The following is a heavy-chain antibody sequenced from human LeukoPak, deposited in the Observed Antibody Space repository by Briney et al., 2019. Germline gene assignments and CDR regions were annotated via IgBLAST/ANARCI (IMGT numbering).Heavy chain of an antibody. J-gene: IGHJ4*02. CDR2: INPNSGGT. Sequence: ASVTVSCTTSGYTFTDYYLHWVRQAPGQGLEWMGWINPNSGGTDYPPKFQGRVTMTRDTSISTAYMELSRLRPDDTAVYYCARDRGGNSYTYYFDYWGQATLVTVSS. CDR1: GYTFTDYY. CDR3: ARDRGGNSYTYYFDY. D-gene: IGHD5-18*01. V-gene: IGHV1-2*02.